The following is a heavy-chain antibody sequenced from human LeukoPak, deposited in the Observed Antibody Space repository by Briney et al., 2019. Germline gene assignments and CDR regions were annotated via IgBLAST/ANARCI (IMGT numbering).Heavy chain of an antibody. D-gene: IGHD5-12*01. CDR3: ARGRLPRYY. Sequence: SETLSLNCAVYGGSFSGYYWSWICQPPGKGLEWIGEINHSGSTNYNPSLKSRVTISVDTSKNQFSLKLSPVTAADTAVYYCARGRLPRYYWGQGTLVTVSS. CDR1: GGSFSGYY. CDR2: INHSGST. J-gene: IGHJ4*02. V-gene: IGHV4-34*01.